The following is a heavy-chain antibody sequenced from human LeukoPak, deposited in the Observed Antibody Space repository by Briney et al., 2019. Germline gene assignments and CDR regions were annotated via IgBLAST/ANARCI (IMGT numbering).Heavy chain of an antibody. CDR2: ISAYNGNT. Sequence: GASVKVSCKASGYTFTSYGTSWVRQAPGHELEWMGWISAYNGNTNYAQKLQGRVTMTTDTSTSTAYMELSSLRSDDTAVYCCARDTYYYGSGSYYRPPDYYGMDVWGKGTTVTVSS. CDR1: GYTFTSYG. J-gene: IGHJ6*04. V-gene: IGHV1-18*04. D-gene: IGHD3-10*01. CDR3: ARDTYYYGSGSYYRPPDYYGMDV.